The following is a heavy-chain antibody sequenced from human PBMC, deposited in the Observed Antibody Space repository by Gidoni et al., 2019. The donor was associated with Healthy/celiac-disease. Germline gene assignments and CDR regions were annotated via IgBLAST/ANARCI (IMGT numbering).Heavy chain of an antibody. J-gene: IGHJ4*02. V-gene: IGHV1-69*02. D-gene: IGHD3-22*01. Sequence: QVQLVQSGAEVKKPGSSVKVSCKASGGTFSSYTISWVRQAPGQGLEWMGRIIPILGIANYAQKFQGRVTITADKSTSTAYMELSSLRSEDTAVYYCARSSYYDSSGYYPYCFDYWGQGTLVTVSS. CDR3: ARSSYYDSSGYYPYCFDY. CDR2: IIPILGIA. CDR1: GGTFSSYT.